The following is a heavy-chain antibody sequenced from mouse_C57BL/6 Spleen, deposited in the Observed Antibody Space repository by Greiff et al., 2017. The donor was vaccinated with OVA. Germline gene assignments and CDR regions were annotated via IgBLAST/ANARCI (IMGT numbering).Heavy chain of an antibody. D-gene: IGHD1-1*01. V-gene: IGHV2-9*01. J-gene: IGHJ4*01. Sequence: VKVVESGPGLVAPSQSLSITCTVSGFSLTSYGVDWVRQPPGKGLEWLGVIWGGGSTNYNSALMSRLSISKDNSKSQVFLKMNSLQTDDTAMYYCAKQDGSSYSYAMDYWGQGTSVTVSS. CDR3: AKQDGSSYSYAMDY. CDR2: IWGGGST. CDR1: GFSLTSYG.